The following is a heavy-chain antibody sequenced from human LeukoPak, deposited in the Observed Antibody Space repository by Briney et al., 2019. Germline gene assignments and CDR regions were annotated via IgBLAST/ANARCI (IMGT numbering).Heavy chain of an antibody. CDR1: GFTFSSYN. J-gene: IGHJ4*02. CDR3: ASPIHCSGGSCYVP. CDR2: ISSSSSSI. V-gene: IGHV3-48*01. D-gene: IGHD2-15*01. Sequence: GGSLRLSCAASGFTFSSYNMNWVRQAPGKGLEWISYISSSSSSIYYADSVKGRFTISRDDAKNSLYLQMNSLRAEDTAVYYCASPIHCSGGSCYVPWGQGTPVTVSS.